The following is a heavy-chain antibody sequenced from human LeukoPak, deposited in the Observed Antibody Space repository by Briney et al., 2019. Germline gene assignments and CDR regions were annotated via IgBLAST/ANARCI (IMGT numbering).Heavy chain of an antibody. Sequence: ASVKVSCKASGYTFTGYYMHWVRQAPGQGLEWMGRINPSSGGTNYAQKFQGRVTMTRDTSISTAYMELSRLRSDDTAVYYCATYSSSWYYFDYWGQGTLVAVSS. J-gene: IGHJ4*02. CDR2: INPSSGGT. CDR3: ATYSSSWYYFDY. V-gene: IGHV1-2*06. D-gene: IGHD6-13*01. CDR1: GYTFTGYY.